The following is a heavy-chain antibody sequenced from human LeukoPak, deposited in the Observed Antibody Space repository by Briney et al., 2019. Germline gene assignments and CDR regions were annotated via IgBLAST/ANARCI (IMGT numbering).Heavy chain of an antibody. V-gene: IGHV3-74*01. Sequence: GGSLRLSCAASGFTFSSYWMHWVRQAPGKGLVWVSRINRNGSSTNYADSVKGRFTISRDNAKNTLYLQMNSLRGEDTAVYYCARASTPYYYDSSGSFDYWGQGTLVTVSS. CDR1: GFTFSSYW. CDR3: ARASTPYYYDSSGSFDY. CDR2: INRNGSST. D-gene: IGHD3-22*01. J-gene: IGHJ4*02.